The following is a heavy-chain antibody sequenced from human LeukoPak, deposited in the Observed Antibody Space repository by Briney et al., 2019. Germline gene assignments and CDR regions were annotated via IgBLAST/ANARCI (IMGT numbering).Heavy chain of an antibody. J-gene: IGHJ5*02. Sequence: SETLSLTCTVSGGSISSYYWSWIRQPLGKGLEWIGYIYYSGSTNYNPSLKSRVTISVDTSKNQFSLKLSSVTAADTAVYYCARDGRYCSSTSCPSWFDPWGQGTLVTVSS. CDR1: GGSISSYY. CDR2: IYYSGST. V-gene: IGHV4-59*01. D-gene: IGHD2-2*01. CDR3: ARDGRYCSSTSCPSWFDP.